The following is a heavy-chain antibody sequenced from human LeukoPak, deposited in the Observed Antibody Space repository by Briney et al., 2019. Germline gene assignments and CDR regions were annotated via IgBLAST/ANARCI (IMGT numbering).Heavy chain of an antibody. V-gene: IGHV4-31*11. J-gene: IGHJ6*04. Sequence: SQTLSLTCAVSGGSISSGGYYWSWLRQYPGKGLEWIVYIYYSGSTYYNPSLKSRVTISVDTSKNQFSLKLSSVTAADTAVYYCARGGYYFYYGMDVWGKGTTVTVSS. CDR2: IYYSGST. CDR1: GGSISSGGYY. CDR3: ARGGYYFYYGMDV.